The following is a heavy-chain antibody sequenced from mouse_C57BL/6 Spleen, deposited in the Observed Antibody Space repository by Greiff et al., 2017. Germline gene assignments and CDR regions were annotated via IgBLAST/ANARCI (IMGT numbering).Heavy chain of an antibody. J-gene: IGHJ1*03. CDR2: ISYSGST. CDR3: ARAYYGNWYFDV. V-gene: IGHV3-1*01. CDR1: GYSITSGYD. Sequence: EVKLVESGPGMVKPSQSLSLTCTVTGYSITSGYDWHWIRHFPGNKLEWMGYISYSGSTNYNPSLKSRISITHDTSKNHFFLKLNSVTTEDTATYYCARAYYGNWYFDVWGTGTTVTVSS. D-gene: IGHD2-1*01.